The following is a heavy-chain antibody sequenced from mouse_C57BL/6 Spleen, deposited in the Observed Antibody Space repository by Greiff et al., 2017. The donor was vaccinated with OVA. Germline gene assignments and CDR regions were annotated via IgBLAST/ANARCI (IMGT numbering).Heavy chain of an antibody. J-gene: IGHJ4*01. V-gene: IGHV1-42*01. Sequence: EVQGVESGPELVKPGASVKISCKASGYSFTGYYMNWVKQSPEKSLEWIGEINPSTGGTTYNQKFKAKATLTVDKSSSTAYMQLKSLTSEDSAVYYCARSGLFYAMDYWGQGTSVTVSS. CDR3: ARSGLFYAMDY. CDR2: INPSTGGT. CDR1: GYSFTGYY.